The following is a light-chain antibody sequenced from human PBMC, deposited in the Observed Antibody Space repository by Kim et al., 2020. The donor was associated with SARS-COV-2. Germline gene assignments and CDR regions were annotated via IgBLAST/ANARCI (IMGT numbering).Light chain of an antibody. CDR3: QQYGSSPRT. Sequence: PGERATLSCRASQSVSSSYLAWYQQKPGQAPRLLIYGASSRATGIPDRFSGSGSGTDFTLTISRLEPEDFAVYYCQQYGSSPRTFGQGTKVEIK. V-gene: IGKV3-20*01. J-gene: IGKJ1*01. CDR1: QSVSSSY. CDR2: GAS.